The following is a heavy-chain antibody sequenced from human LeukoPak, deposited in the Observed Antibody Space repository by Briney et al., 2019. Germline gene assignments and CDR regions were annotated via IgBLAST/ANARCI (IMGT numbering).Heavy chain of an antibody. J-gene: IGHJ4*02. Sequence: SETLSLTCAVSGGSISSGGYSWSWIRQPPGKGLGWIGYIYHSGSTYYNPSLKSRVTISVDRSKNQFSLKLSSVTAADTAVYYCARGGEYGGNSDALFDYWGQGTLVTVSS. V-gene: IGHV4-30-2*01. CDR1: GGSISSGGYS. D-gene: IGHD4-23*01. CDR2: IYHSGST. CDR3: ARGGEYGGNSDALFDY.